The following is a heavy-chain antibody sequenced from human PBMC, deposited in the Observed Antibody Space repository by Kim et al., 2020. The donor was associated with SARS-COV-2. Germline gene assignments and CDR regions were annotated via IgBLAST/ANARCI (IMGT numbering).Heavy chain of an antibody. D-gene: IGHD6-13*01. Sequence: SETLSLTCTVSGGSISSGGYYWSWIRQHPGKGLEWIGYIYYSGSTYYNPSLKSRVTISVDTSKNQFSLKLSSVTAADTAVYYCARGDSSSWYSPRTFDPWGQGTLVTVSS. J-gene: IGHJ5*02. CDR3: ARGDSSSWYSPRTFDP. V-gene: IGHV4-31*03. CDR1: GGSISSGGYY. CDR2: IYYSGST.